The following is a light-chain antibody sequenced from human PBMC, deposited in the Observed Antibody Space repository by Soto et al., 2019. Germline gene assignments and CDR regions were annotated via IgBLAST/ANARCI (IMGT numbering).Light chain of an antibody. CDR1: QSVSSN. Sequence: EIVMTQSPATLSVSPGERATLSCRASQSVSSNLAWYQQRPGQAPRLLIYGASTRATGIPARFSGSGSGTEFTLTISSRQSEDFAVYYCQQYNKWPLFTFGPGTRVDIK. CDR2: GAS. J-gene: IGKJ3*01. V-gene: IGKV3-15*01. CDR3: QQYNKWPLFT.